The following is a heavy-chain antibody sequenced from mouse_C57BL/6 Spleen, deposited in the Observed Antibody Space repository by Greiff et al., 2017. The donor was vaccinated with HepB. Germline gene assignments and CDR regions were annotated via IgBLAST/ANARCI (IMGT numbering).Heavy chain of an antibody. CDR2: IRLKSDNYAT. CDR3: TGDVNYFDY. J-gene: IGHJ2*01. V-gene: IGHV6-3*01. CDR1: GFTFSNYW. Sequence: EVKLVESGGGLVQPGGSMKLSCVASGFTFSNYWMNWVRQSPEKGLEWVAQIRLKSDNYATHYAESVKGRFTISRDDSKSSVYLQMNNLRAEDTGIYYCTGDVNYFDYWGQGTTLTVSS.